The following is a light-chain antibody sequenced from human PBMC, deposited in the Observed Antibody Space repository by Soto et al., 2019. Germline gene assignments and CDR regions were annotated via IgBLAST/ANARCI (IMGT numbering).Light chain of an antibody. Sequence: EMVVTQSPDTLSLSPGERATLFCRASQSVSDSYLAWYQQKPGQAPRLLIYGASSRATGIPDRFTGAGSGTDFTLTISRLEPEDFAVYYCQQYDRSPWTFGQGTKVEIK. CDR3: QQYDRSPWT. CDR2: GAS. CDR1: QSVSDSY. J-gene: IGKJ1*01. V-gene: IGKV3-20*01.